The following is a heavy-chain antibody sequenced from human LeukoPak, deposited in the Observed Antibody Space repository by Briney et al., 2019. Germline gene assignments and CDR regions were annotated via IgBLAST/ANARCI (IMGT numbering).Heavy chain of an antibody. V-gene: IGHV3-7*01. CDR2: IEQQDGSEK. J-gene: IGHJ5*02. Sequence: GGSLRLSCAASGFTFSSYAMSWVRQAPGKGLEWVANIEQQDGSEKYYVDSVKGRFTISRDNAKNSLYLQMNSLRAEDTAVYYCAKYDFWSGYSFDLWGQGTLVTVSS. CDR3: AKYDFWSGYSFDL. D-gene: IGHD3-3*01. CDR1: GFTFSSYA.